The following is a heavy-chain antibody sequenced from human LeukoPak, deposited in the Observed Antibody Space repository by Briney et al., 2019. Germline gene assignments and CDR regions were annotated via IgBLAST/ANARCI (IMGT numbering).Heavy chain of an antibody. V-gene: IGHV1-3*01. CDR3: ARAPRIAAAGSSRNWYFDL. CDR2: INAGNGNT. J-gene: IGHJ2*01. D-gene: IGHD6-13*01. CDR1: GYTFTSYA. Sequence: ASVKVSCKASGYTFTSYAMHWARQAPGQRLEWMGWINAGNGNTKYSQKFQGRVTITRDTSASTAYMELSSLRSEDTAVYYCARAPRIAAAGSSRNWYFDLWGRGTLVTVSS.